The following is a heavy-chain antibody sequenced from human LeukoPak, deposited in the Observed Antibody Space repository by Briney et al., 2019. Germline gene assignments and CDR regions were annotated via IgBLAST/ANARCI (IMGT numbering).Heavy chain of an antibody. CDR2: VYHSGIT. CDR3: ARSVGY. J-gene: IGHJ4*01. CDR1: GYSISSGYY. Sequence: SETLSLTCAVSGYSISSGYYWGWIRQPPGKGLEWIGSVYHSGITYYNPSLKSRVTISVDTSKNQFSLKLSSVTAADTAVYYCARSVGYWGQGTLSPSPQ. V-gene: IGHV4-38-2*01.